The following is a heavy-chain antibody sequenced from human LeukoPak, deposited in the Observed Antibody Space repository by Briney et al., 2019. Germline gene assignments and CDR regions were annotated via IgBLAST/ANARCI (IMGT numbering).Heavy chain of an antibody. V-gene: IGHV4-39*01. CDR2: IYFSGST. CDR3: ARQRADYYYYYMDV. J-gene: IGHJ6*03. Sequence: SETLSLTCIVSGGSISGTNSYWAWIRQPAGKGLEWIGSIYFSGSTFYKSSLESRLNMSVDMSKNQFSLKVRSVTAADTAVYYCARQRADYYYYYMDVWGKGTTVTVS. CDR1: GGSISGTNSY.